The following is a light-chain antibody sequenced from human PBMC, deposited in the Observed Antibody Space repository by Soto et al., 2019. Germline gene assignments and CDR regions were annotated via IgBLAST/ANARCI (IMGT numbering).Light chain of an antibody. CDR3: TLPPFLPKR. J-gene: IGKJ5*01. CDR2: DAY. Sequence: VLPPYPVALSLSPGDRATLSCRASQSFRCLLAWYQQKPGQAPRLLIYDAYNRATGIPPRFSGSGSGTDFTLTIIFLQAEDSIRYCSTLPPFLPKRFCQGPRLDI. V-gene: IGKV3-11*01. CDR1: QSFRCL.